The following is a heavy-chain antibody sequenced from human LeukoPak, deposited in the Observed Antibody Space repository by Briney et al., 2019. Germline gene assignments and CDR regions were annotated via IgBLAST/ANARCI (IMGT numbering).Heavy chain of an antibody. Sequence: GESLRLSCAASGITFSNYAMSWVRQAPGKGLEWVSSIGGSGATTFYADSVKGRFTISRDISKNTLYLQMSSLRAEDTAIYYCAKGGIKRFGLVPDWFDPWGQGTLVAVSS. J-gene: IGHJ5*02. CDR2: IGGSGATT. V-gene: IGHV3-23*01. CDR1: GITFSNYA. D-gene: IGHD3-9*01. CDR3: AKGGIKRFGLVPDWFDP.